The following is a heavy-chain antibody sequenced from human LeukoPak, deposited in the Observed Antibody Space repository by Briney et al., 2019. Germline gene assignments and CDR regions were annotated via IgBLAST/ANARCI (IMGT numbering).Heavy chain of an antibody. CDR1: GFTLSIYW. V-gene: IGHV3-7*04. CDR3: GRFYGSGSYSL. D-gene: IGHD3-10*01. CDR2: INQDGSEK. Sequence: SGGSLRLSCAASGFTLSIYWMSWVRQAPGKGLEWVANINQDGSEKYYVDSVKGRFTISRDNAKNSLDLQMNSLRAEDTAVYYCGRFYGSGSYSLWGQGTLVTVSS. J-gene: IGHJ4*02.